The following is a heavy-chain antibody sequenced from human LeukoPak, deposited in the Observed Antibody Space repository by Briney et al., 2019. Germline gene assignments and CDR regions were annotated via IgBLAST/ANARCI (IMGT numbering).Heavy chain of an antibody. V-gene: IGHV1-69*04. D-gene: IGHD3-16*01. CDR1: GGTFIXXA. CDR2: IIPILGIA. CDR3: ARIMTPPSFYFDY. J-gene: IGHJ4*02. Sequence: VSCKAXGGTFIXXAISWVRQAPGQGLEWMGRIIPILGIANYAQKFQGRVTITTDKSTSTAYMELSSLRSEDTAVYYCARIMTPPSFYFDYWGQGTLVTVSS.